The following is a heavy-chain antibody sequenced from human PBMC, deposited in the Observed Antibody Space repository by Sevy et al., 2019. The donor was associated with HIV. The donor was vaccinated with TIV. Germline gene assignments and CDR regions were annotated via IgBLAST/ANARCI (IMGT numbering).Heavy chain of an antibody. CDR1: GFTFSSYS. D-gene: IGHD3-22*01. CDR3: ARDLGFYYDSSGYYVATQFDFDY. J-gene: IGHJ4*02. V-gene: IGHV3-21*01. Sequence: GGSLRLSCAASGFTFSSYSMNWVRQAPGKGLEWVSSISSSSSYIYYADSVKGRFTISRDNAKNSLYLQTNSLRAEDTAVYYCARDLGFYYDSSGYYVATQFDFDYWGQGTLVTVSS. CDR2: ISSSSSYI.